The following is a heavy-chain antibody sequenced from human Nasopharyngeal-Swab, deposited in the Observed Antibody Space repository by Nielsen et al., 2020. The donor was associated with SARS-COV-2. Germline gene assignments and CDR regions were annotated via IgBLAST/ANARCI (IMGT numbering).Heavy chain of an antibody. D-gene: IGHD1-26*01. Sequence: GGSPTLSCAASGFTLSSYGMHWVRHAPGKGLEWVAVISYDGSNKYYADSVKGRFTISRDNSKNTLYLQMNSLRAEDTAVYYCAGELLRDYGMNVWGQGTTVTVSS. CDR1: GFTLSSYG. CDR3: AGELLRDYGMNV. J-gene: IGHJ6*02. V-gene: IGHV3-30*03. CDR2: ISYDGSNK.